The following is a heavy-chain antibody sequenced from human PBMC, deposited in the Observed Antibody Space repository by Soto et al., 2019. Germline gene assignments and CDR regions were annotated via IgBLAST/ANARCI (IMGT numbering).Heavy chain of an antibody. CDR3: ARQLSPPYYDILKPGYYYMDV. V-gene: IGHV4-39*01. J-gene: IGHJ6*03. CDR1: GGSISSSSYY. CDR2: IYYSGST. Sequence: SETLSLTCTVSGGSISSSSYYWGWIRQPPGKGLEWIGSIYYSGSTYYNPSLKSRVTISVDTSKNQFSLKLSSVTAADTAVYYCARQLSPPYYDILKPGYYYMDVWGKGTTVTVSS. D-gene: IGHD3-9*01.